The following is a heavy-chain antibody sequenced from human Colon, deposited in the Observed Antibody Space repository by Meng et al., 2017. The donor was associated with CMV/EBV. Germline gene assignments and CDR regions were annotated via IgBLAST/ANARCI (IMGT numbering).Heavy chain of an antibody. J-gene: IGHJ4*02. D-gene: IGHD3-3*01. CDR2: IYWNEDK. V-gene: IGHV2-5*01. CDR1: GFSLSTTGVG. Sequence: SGPTLVKPTETLTLTCTFSGFSLSTTGVGVGWIRQPPGEALEWLAMIYWNEDKRYRQSLRSRLTITKDNSKNQVVLTMTNLDPADTATYYCAHRRLSGLVIPAFDYWGQGVQVTVSS. CDR3: AHRRLSGLVIPAFDY.